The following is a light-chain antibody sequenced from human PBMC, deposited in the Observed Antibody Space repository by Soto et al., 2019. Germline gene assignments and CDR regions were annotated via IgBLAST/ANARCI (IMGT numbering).Light chain of an antibody. CDR1: SSDVGTYNY. CDR2: EVT. J-gene: IGLJ2*01. Sequence: QSALTQPASVSGSPGRSITISCTGTSSDVGTYNYVSWYQQHPGKAPKLMIYEVTHRPSGVSDRFSGSKSGNTASLTISGLQAEDEADYYCTSYAGSDTYVLFGGGTKVTVL. V-gene: IGLV2-14*01. CDR3: TSYAGSDTYVL.